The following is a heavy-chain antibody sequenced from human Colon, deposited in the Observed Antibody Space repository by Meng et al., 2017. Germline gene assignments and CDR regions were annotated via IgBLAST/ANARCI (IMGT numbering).Heavy chain of an antibody. CDR1: GGSISDYY. CDR3: ARDHAPFDYGLSRPGLDP. J-gene: IGHJ5*02. V-gene: IGHV4-4*07. CDR2: IRGSGST. D-gene: IGHD3-16*01. Sequence: SETLSLTCNVSGGSISDYYWNWIRQPVGKGLEWLGRIRGSGSTNFNPSLKGRVTMSVDTSKNQFSLKLYSVTAADTAVYFCARDHAPFDYGLSRPGLDPWGQGTLVTVSS.